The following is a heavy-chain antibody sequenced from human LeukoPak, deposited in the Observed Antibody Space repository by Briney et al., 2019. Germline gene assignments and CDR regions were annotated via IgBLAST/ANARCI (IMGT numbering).Heavy chain of an antibody. CDR2: ISSGSSYI. CDR1: GFTFSSYS. D-gene: IGHD6-19*01. J-gene: IGHJ4*02. V-gene: IGHV3-21*01. Sequence: GGSLRLSCAASGFTFSSYSMNWVRQAPGKGLEWVSSISSGSSYIYYADSVKGRFTISRDNAKNSLYRQMNSLRPEDTAVYYCARRGLSVAGPYDYWGQGTLVTVSP. CDR3: ARRGLSVAGPYDY.